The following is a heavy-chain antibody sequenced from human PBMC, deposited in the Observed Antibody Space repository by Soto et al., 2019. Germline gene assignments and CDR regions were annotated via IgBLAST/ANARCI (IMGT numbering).Heavy chain of an antibody. CDR3: ARGLGVVVAATQPYYFDY. D-gene: IGHD2-15*01. V-gene: IGHV4-34*01. J-gene: IGHJ4*02. CDR2: INHSGST. Sequence: SETLSLTCAVYGGSFSGYYWSWIRQPPGKGLEWIGEINHSGSTNYNPSLKSRVTISVDTSKNQFSLKLSSVTAADTAVYYCARGLGVVVAATQPYYFDYWGQGTLVTVSS. CDR1: GGSFSGYY.